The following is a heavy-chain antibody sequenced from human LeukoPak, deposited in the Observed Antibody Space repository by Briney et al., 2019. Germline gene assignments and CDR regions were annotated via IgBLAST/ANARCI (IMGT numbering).Heavy chain of an antibody. V-gene: IGHV4-59*08. CDR2: IYYSGST. J-gene: IGHJ6*02. Sequence: SETLSLTCTVSGGSISSYYWSWIRQPPGKGLAWIGYIYYSGSTNYNPSLKSRVTISVDTSKNQFSLKLSSVTAADTAVYYCAKHMDYYYYGMDVWGQGTTVTVSS. D-gene: IGHD3-10*01. CDR1: GGSISSYY. CDR3: AKHMDYYYYGMDV.